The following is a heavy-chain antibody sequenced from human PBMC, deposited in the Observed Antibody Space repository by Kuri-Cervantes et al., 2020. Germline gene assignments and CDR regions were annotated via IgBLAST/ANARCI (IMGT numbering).Heavy chain of an antibody. V-gene: IGHV4-34*01. CDR2: INHSGST. D-gene: IGHD6-13*01. J-gene: IGHJ4*02. CDR3: ARWRLPIAAAGGFDY. CDR1: GGSFSGYY. Sequence: GSLRLSCAVYGGSFSGYYWSWIRQPPGKGLEWIGEINHSGSTNYNPSLKSQVTISVDTSKNQFSLKLSSVTAADTAVYYCARWRLPIAAAGGFDYWGQGTLVTVSS.